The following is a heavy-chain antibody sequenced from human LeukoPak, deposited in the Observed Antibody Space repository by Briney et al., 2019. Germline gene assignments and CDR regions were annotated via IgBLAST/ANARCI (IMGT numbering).Heavy chain of an antibody. D-gene: IGHD1-14*01. CDR1: GYTFSSYG. Sequence: ASVKVSCKASGYTFSSYGISWVRQAPGQGLEWLGWISAYNDDTKYAQKFQGRVTMTTDTSTSTAYMEVRSLRPDDAAVYYCAREASTTWPNWFDPWGQGTLVTVSS. V-gene: IGHV1-18*01. CDR3: AREASTTWPNWFDP. CDR2: ISAYNDDT. J-gene: IGHJ5*02.